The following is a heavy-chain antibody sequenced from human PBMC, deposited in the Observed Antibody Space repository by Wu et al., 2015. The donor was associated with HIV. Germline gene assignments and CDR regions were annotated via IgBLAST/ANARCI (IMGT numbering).Heavy chain of an antibody. V-gene: IGHV1-18*01. D-gene: IGHD6-19*01. J-gene: IGHJ4*02. CDR3: ARWLWFRSCWYYFDV. Sequence: HVHLVQSGAEVKKPGASVKVSCKASGYRFRQSWFQLVRQGPGQGLEWMGWINTYYGHTNYAQKFQGRVTMTTDTSTNTAYMELRSLRSDDTAVYYCARWLWFRSCWYYFDVLGPGTLVTVSS. CDR2: INTYYGHT. CDR1: GYRFRQSW.